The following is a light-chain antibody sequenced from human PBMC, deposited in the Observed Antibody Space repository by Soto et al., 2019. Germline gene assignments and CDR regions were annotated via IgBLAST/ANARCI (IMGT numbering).Light chain of an antibody. CDR2: GTF. CDR3: QQYNKWPLT. Sequence: EIVMTQSPATLSVSPGERATLSCRASQSVYSNLAWYQQKPGQAPRLLIHGTFTRATGIPARFSGSGSGTESTLTISSLQSEDFAVYYCQQYNKWPLTFGGGTKVEIK. J-gene: IGKJ4*01. CDR1: QSVYSN. V-gene: IGKV3-15*01.